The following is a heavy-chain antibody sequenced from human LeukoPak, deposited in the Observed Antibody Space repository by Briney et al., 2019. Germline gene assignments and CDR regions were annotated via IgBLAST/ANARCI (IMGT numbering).Heavy chain of an antibody. CDR3: ASIVLGGSGNRGFDP. CDR1: GFTFSNYW. J-gene: IGHJ5*02. V-gene: IGHV3-74*01. CDR2: INTDGTST. Sequence: PGGSLRLSCAASGFTFSNYWMHWVRQAPGKGLVWVSRINTDGTSTAYADSVKGRFTISRDNAKNTLYLQMNSLRAEDTAVYYCASIVLGGSGNRGFDPWGQGTLVTVSS. D-gene: IGHD3-16*01.